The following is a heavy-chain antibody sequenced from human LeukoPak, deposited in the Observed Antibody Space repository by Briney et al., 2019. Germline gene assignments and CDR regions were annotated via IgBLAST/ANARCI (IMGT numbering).Heavy chain of an antibody. CDR1: GFSFSAFE. J-gene: IGHJ4*02. V-gene: IGHV3-48*03. CDR3: ARGSGYVLDY. Sequence: GKSLRLSCAASGFSFSAFEMNWVRQAPGKGLEWISHISTGGRTIYYADSVKGRFTISRDNAKNSLYLQMNSLRVEDTGVYYCARGSGYVLDYWTQGTLVTVSS. D-gene: IGHD2-15*01. CDR2: ISTGGRTI.